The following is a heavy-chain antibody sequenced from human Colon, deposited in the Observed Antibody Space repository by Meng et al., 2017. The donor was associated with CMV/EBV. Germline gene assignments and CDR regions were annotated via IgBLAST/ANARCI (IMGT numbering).Heavy chain of an antibody. CDR3: ARETSGWSTGIDY. CDR1: GGSVRSGRSY. D-gene: IGHD6-19*01. V-gene: IGHV4-61*01. Sequence: SGGSVRSGRSYCTWIRQPPGKGLEWIGYISYSGTTNYNPSLKSRLTIEVDTSRNQFSLKLTSVSAADTAMYYCARETSGWSTGIDYWGQGTLVTVSS. J-gene: IGHJ4*02. CDR2: ISYSGTT.